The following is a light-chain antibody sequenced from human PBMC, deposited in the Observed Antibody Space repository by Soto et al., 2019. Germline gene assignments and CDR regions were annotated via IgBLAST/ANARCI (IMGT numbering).Light chain of an antibody. CDR3: SSYTSSSIDYV. CDR2: EVS. V-gene: IGLV2-14*01. Sequence: QSALTQPASVSGSPGQSITISCTGTSIDVGGYNYVSWYQQHPGKAPKLMIYEVSNRPSGVSNRFSGSKSGNTASLTISGLQAEDEADYYCSSYTSSSIDYVFGIGTKLTVL. CDR1: SIDVGGYNY. J-gene: IGLJ1*01.